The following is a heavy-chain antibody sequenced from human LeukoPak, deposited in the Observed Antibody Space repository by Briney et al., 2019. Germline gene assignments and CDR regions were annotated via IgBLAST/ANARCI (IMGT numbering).Heavy chain of an antibody. CDR2: IQEDGSEK. D-gene: IGHD3-10*01. CDR3: ARESGITMLRGAHTP. J-gene: IGHJ5*02. V-gene: IGHV3-7*01. Sequence: PGGSLRLSCVASGFSFSRYWMSWVRQAPGKGLEWVANIQEDGSEKYYVDSVKGRFTVSRDNAKNSLYLQMNSLRAEDTAVYYCARESGITMLRGAHTPWGQGILVTVSS. CDR1: GFSFSRYW.